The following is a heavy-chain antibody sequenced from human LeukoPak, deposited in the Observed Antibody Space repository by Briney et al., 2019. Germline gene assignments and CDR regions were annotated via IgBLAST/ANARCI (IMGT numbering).Heavy chain of an antibody. Sequence: GGSLRLSCAASGFTFSSYWMSGVRQAPGKGLEWVANIKQDGSEKYYMDSVKGRFTISRDNAKNSLYLQMNSLRAEDTAVYYCARVRRAVVGPFYGMDVWGQGTTVTVSS. D-gene: IGHD5-18*01. J-gene: IGHJ6*02. V-gene: IGHV3-7*01. CDR3: ARVRRAVVGPFYGMDV. CDR2: IKQDGSEK. CDR1: GFTFSSYW.